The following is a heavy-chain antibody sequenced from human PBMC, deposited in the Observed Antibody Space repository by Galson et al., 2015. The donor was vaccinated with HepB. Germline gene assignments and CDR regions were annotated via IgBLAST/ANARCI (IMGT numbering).Heavy chain of an antibody. V-gene: IGHV1-69*13. CDR2: IIPIFGTA. CDR1: GGTFSSYA. D-gene: IGHD6-13*01. J-gene: IGHJ1*01. Sequence: SVKVSCKASGGTFSSYAISWVRQAPGQGLEWMGGIIPIFGTANYAQKFQGRVTITADESTSTAYMELSSLRSEDTAVYYCARGGIAAAPFQHWGQGTLVTVSS. CDR3: ARGGIAAAPFQH.